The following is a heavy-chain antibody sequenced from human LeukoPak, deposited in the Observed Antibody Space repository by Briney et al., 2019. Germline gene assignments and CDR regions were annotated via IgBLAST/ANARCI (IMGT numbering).Heavy chain of an antibody. J-gene: IGHJ4*02. CDR2: IKSDGSDT. D-gene: IGHD1-26*01. V-gene: IGHV3-74*01. CDR1: GFTFSNYW. CDR3: ARPLSQGIVGSTSALAY. Sequence: GGSLRLSCVASGFTFSNYWMHWVRQTPGKGLVWVSRIKSDGSDTTYADSVKGRFTISRDNARNTLYLQMNSLRVDDTAVYYCARPLSQGIVGSTSALAYWGQGSLVTVSS.